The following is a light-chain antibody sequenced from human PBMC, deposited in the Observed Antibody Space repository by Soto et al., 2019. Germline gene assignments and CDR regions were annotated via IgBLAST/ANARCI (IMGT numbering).Light chain of an antibody. Sequence: QSVLTQPPSASGTPGQRVTISWSGSSANIGSNTVNWYQQLPGTAPKLLIYSNNQRPSGVPDRFSGSESGTSASLAISGLQSEDEADYYCAAWDDSLNGRGVFGGGTKLTVL. CDR2: SNN. CDR1: SANIGSNT. V-gene: IGLV1-44*01. CDR3: AAWDDSLNGRGV. J-gene: IGLJ2*01.